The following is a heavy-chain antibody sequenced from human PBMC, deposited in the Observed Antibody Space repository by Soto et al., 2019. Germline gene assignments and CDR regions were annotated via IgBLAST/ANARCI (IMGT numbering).Heavy chain of an antibody. J-gene: IGHJ5*02. D-gene: IGHD2-2*02. Sequence: SVKVSCKALGGTFSSDAISWVRQAPGQGLEWVGGIIPIFATSKYAQNFQGRVTVTADTSTSTVYMELSSLRSEDTAVYYCARAPGYCSSTSCYIGVWFDPWGQGTLVTVSS. CDR3: ARAPGYCSSTSCYIGVWFDP. V-gene: IGHV1-69*06. CDR2: IIPIFATS. CDR1: GGTFSSDA.